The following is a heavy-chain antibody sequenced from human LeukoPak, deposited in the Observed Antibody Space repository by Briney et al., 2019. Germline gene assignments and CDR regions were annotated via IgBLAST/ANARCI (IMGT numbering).Heavy chain of an antibody. CDR3: AKDHTITIFGVVNFDY. CDR2: ISGSGGST. J-gene: IGHJ4*02. D-gene: IGHD3-3*01. Sequence: GGSLRLSCAASGFTFSSYAMSWVRQAPGKGLEWVSAISGSGGSTYYADSVKGRFTISRDNSKNTLYLQMNSLRAEDTAVYYCAKDHTITIFGVVNFDYWGQGTLVTVSS. V-gene: IGHV3-23*01. CDR1: GFTFSSYA.